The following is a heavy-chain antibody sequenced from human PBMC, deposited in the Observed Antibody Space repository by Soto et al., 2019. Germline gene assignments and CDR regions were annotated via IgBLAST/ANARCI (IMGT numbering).Heavy chain of an antibody. V-gene: IGHV1-18*01. J-gene: IGHJ6*02. Sequence: ASVKVSCKASGYTFTSYGSSWVRQAPGQGLEWMEWISAYNGNTNYAQKLQGRVTMTTDTSTSTAYMELRSLRSDDTAVYYCARHIVVVPAARSWYYYGMDVWGQGTTVTVSS. CDR1: GYTFTSYG. CDR2: ISAYNGNT. D-gene: IGHD2-2*01. CDR3: ARHIVVVPAARSWYYYGMDV.